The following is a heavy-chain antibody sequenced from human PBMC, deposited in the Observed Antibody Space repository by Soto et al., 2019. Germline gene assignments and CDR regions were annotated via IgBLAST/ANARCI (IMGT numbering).Heavy chain of an antibody. CDR2: ITTDKGKT. Sequence: QVQLVQSGPEVKKPGASVKVSCKTSGYTFTSYGISWVRQAPGQGLEWRGWITTDKGKTPYAQKFQGRVTMTTDTSTSTAYMELRSQGSDEASAYYCASRSPAFDYWGQGTLVTISS. V-gene: IGHV1-18*01. J-gene: IGHJ4*02. CDR3: ASRSPAFDY. CDR1: GYTFTSYG.